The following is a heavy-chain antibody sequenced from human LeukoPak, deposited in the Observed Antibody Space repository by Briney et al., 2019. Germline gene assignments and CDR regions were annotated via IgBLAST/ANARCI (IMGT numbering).Heavy chain of an antibody. CDR1: GGSIRSYY. V-gene: IGHV4-59*12. D-gene: IGHD3-3*01. CDR2: MFYSGTT. J-gene: IGHJ4*02. Sequence: KASETLSLTCTVSGGSIRSYYWSWIRQAPGKGLEWIGNMFYSGTTNYNPSLKSRVTISVDTSKNQFSLKLSSVTAADTAVYYCANYDFWSGYQFDYWGQGTLVTVSS. CDR3: ANYDFWSGYQFDY.